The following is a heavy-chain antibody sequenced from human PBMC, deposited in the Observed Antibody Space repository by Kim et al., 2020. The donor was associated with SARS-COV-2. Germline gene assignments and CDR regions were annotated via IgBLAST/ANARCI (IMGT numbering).Heavy chain of an antibody. Sequence: GGSLRLSCAASGFSINNHGMHWVRQAPGKGLEWVAVISSNGITTYYADFVKGRFTISRDTSENTVFLQMSSLRAEDTAMYYCTRYDATKFDPWGQGTLVTVSS. CDR1: GFSINNHG. V-gene: IGHV3-33*01. D-gene: IGHD5-12*01. CDR2: ISSNGITT. J-gene: IGHJ5*02. CDR3: TRYDATKFDP.